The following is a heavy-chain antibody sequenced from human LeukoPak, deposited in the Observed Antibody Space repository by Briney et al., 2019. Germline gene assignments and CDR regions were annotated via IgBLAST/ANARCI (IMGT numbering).Heavy chain of an antibody. V-gene: IGHV1-2*02. CDR1: GYTFTGYY. CDR2: INPDSGGT. CDR3: ARVPLRGYDYYYYYMDV. Sequence: ASVKVSCKASGYTFTGYYLHWVRQAPGQGLEWMGWINPDSGGTNYAQKFQGRVTMTRDTSIYTAYMELRSLRSDDTAVYYCARVPLRGYDYYYYYMDVWGKGTTVTISS. D-gene: IGHD5-12*01. J-gene: IGHJ6*03.